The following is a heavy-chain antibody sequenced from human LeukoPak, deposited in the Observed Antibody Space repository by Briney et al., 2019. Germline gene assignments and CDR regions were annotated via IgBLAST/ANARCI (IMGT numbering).Heavy chain of an antibody. D-gene: IGHD3-3*01. V-gene: IGHV4-59*01. J-gene: IGHJ4*02. Sequence: SETLSLTCTVSGGSISSYYWSWIRQPPGKGLEWIGYIYYSGSTNYNPSLKSRVTISVDTSKNQFSLKLSSVTAAYTAVYYCASRNYDYWGQGTLVTVSS. CDR1: GGSISSYY. CDR2: IYYSGST. CDR3: ASRNYDY.